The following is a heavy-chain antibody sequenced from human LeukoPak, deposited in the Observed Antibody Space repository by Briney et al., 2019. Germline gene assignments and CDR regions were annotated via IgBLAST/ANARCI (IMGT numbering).Heavy chain of an antibody. V-gene: IGHV3-53*01. J-gene: IGHJ6*02. CDR2: IYSGGRT. Sequence: GGSLRLSCAASGFTVSSNYMSWVRQAPGKGLEWVSVIYSGGRTYYADSVKGRFTISRDNSKNTLYLQMNSLRAEDTAVYYCAREISPYGMDVWGQGTTVTVSS. CDR1: GFTVSSNY. CDR3: AREISPYGMDV.